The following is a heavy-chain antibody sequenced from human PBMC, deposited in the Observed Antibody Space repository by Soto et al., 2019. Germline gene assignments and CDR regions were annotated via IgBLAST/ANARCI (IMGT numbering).Heavy chain of an antibody. CDR3: AEEGQLPGYCRGGSCPVGHYYYYYGMDV. J-gene: IGHJ6*02. CDR1: GFTFSSYG. CDR2: ISYDGSNK. D-gene: IGHD2-15*01. V-gene: IGHV3-30*18. Sequence: QVQLVESGGGVVQPGRSLRLSCAASGFTFSSYGMHWVRQAPGKGLEWVAVISYDGSNKYYADSVKGRFTISRDNSKNPLYLQINSLRAEDTAVYYCAEEGQLPGYCRGGSCPVGHYYYYYGMDVWGQGTTVTVSS.